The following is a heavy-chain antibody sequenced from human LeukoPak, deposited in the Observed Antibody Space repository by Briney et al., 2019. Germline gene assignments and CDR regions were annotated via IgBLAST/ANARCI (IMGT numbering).Heavy chain of an antibody. CDR3: ARQKTQVFPDY. J-gene: IGHJ4*02. D-gene: IGHD2-21*01. CDR2: IYYSGST. Sequence: SSETLSLTCTVSGGSISSSSYYWGWIRQPPGKGLEWIGSIYYSGSTYYNPSLKSRVTISVDTSRNQFSLKLRSVTAADTAVYYCARQKTQVFPDYWGQGTLVTVSS. V-gene: IGHV4-39*01. CDR1: GGSISSSSYY.